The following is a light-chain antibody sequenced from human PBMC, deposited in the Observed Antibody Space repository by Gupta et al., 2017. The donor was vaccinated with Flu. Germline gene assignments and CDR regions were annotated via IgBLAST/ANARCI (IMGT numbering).Light chain of an antibody. Sequence: DIQLTQSPSSLSASVGDRVTITCRASQSISHCLAWYQQRPGEGPKLLIYTASNLQTGVPSRFSGSESGTEFTLTISSLQPDDFGTYYCQQRHQYPLTFGGGTKVEVK. CDR3: QQRHQYPLT. CDR2: TAS. CDR1: QSISHC. J-gene: IGKJ4*01. V-gene: IGKV1-9*01.